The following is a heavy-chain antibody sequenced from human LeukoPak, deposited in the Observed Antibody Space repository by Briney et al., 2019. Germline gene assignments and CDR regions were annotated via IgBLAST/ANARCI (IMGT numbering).Heavy chain of an antibody. CDR3: VRAAAIAVAGTSLLRY. CDR1: GFTFSSYW. Sequence: PGGSLRLSCAASGFTFSSYWMHWVRQAPGKGLVWVSRINSDGNSTTYADSVKGRFTISRDNAKNTLYLQMNSLRAEDTAVYYCVRAAAIAVAGTSLLRYWGQGTLVTVSS. D-gene: IGHD6-19*01. V-gene: IGHV3-74*01. CDR2: INSDGNST. J-gene: IGHJ4*02.